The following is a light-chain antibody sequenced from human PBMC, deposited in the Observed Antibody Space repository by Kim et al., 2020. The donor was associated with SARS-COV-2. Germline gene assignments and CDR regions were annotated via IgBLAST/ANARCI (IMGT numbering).Light chain of an antibody. CDR2: GAS. Sequence: EIVMTQSPATLSVSPGERVILSCRASQSVSSNLAWYQQKPGQAPRLLIYGASTRATGFPARFSGSGSGTDFTLTISSLQSDDVATYHCQQYNRWPPLTFGGGTKVDIK. V-gene: IGKV3-15*01. J-gene: IGKJ4*01. CDR1: QSVSSN. CDR3: QQYNRWPPLT.